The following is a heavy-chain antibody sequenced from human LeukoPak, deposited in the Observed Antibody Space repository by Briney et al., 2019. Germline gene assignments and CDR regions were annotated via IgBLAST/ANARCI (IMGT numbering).Heavy chain of an antibody. D-gene: IGHD5-24*01. CDR2: ISSSGSTI. CDR3: ARDCRDGYNKRPNDAFDI. Sequence: GGSLRLSCAASGFTFSSYEMNWVRQAPGKGLEWVSYISSSGSTIYYADSVKGRFTISRDNAKNSLYLQMNSLRAEDTAVYYCARDCRDGYNKRPNDAFDIWGQGTMVTVSS. CDR1: GFTFSSYE. V-gene: IGHV3-48*03. J-gene: IGHJ3*02.